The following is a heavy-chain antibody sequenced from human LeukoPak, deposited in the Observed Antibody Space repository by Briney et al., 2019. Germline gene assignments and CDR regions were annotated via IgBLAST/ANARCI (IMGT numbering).Heavy chain of an antibody. CDR1: GYTFTGYY. CDR2: INPNSGGT. D-gene: IGHD3-22*01. J-gene: IGHJ4*02. CDR3: VYYYDSSGYSTDINY. V-gene: IGHV1-2*06. Sequence: ASVKVSCKASGYTFTGYYMHWVRQAPGQGLEWMGRINPNSGGTNSAQKFQGRVTMTRDTSISTAYMEMSRLRSDDTAVYYCVYYYDSSGYSTDINYWGQGTLVTVSS.